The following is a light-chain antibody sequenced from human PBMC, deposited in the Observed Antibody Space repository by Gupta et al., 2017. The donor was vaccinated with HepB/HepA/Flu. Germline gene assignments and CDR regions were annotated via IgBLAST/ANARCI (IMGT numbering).Light chain of an antibody. Sequence: SYVLTQPPSVSVAPGQPARITCGGDDTESKSVQWYQQKPGQAPVLVVYNDYDRPSGMPGRFSGSNAGNTATLTISGVESGDEADYYCQLWTSTDHPRYVFGTGTKVTVV. J-gene: IGLJ1*01. CDR2: NDY. CDR3: QLWTSTDHPRYV. CDR1: DTESKS. V-gene: IGLV3-21*02.